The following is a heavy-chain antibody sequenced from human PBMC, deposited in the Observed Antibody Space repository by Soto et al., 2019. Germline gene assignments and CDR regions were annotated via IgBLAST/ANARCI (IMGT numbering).Heavy chain of an antibody. CDR2: IYYSGST. CDR3: VMEPTIFGVDYLAV. J-gene: IGHJ6*03. D-gene: IGHD3-3*01. V-gene: IGHV4-39*01. CDR1: GGSISSNSYY. Sequence: SETLSLTCTVSGGSISSNSYYWGWIRQPPGKGLEWIGSIYYSGSTYYNPSLKSRVTISVDTSKNQFSLKLSSVTAADTAVYYCVMEPTIFGVDYLAVWGKGTSVPVSS.